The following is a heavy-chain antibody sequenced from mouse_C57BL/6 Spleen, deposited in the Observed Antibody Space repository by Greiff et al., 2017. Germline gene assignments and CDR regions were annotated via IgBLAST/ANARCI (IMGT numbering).Heavy chain of an antibody. CDR3: ARSLYYGSTPFAY. D-gene: IGHD1-1*01. CDR2: IYPGSGST. CDR1: GYTFTSYW. J-gene: IGHJ3*01. V-gene: IGHV1-55*01. Sequence: VQLQQSGAELVKPGASVKMSCKASGYTFTSYWITWVKQRPGQGLEWIGDIYPGSGSTNYNEKFKSKATLTVDTSSSTAYMQLSSLTSEDSAVYYCARSLYYGSTPFAYWGQGTLVTVSA.